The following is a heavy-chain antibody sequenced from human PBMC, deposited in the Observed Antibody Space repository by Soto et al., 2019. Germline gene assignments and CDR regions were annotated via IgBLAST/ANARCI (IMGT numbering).Heavy chain of an antibody. CDR2: IYHSGST. CDR3: ACRVVPAADDYYYYYYMDV. Sequence: QVQLQESGPGLVKPSGTLSLTCAVSSGSISSSNWWSWVRQPPGKGLEWIGEIYHSGSTNYNPSLKSRVTISVDKSKNQFSLKLSSVTAADTAVYYCACRVVPAADDYYYYYYMDVWGKGTTVTVSS. CDR1: SGSISSSNW. V-gene: IGHV4-4*02. J-gene: IGHJ6*03. D-gene: IGHD2-2*01.